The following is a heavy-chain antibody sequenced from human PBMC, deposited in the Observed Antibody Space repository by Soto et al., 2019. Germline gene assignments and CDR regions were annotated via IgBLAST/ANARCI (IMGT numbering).Heavy chain of an antibody. CDR2: IYYSGST. V-gene: IGHV4-59*08. D-gene: IGHD6-13*01. CDR1: GGSISSYY. CDR3: ARQGRSSKASGGTRDVYAP. Sequence: PSETLSLTCTVSGGSISSYYWSWIRQPPGKGLEWIGYIYYSGSTNYNPSLKSRVTISVDTSKNQFSLKLSSVTAADTAVYYCARQGRSSKASGGTRDVYAPWSQRTLVTGSS. J-gene: IGHJ5*02.